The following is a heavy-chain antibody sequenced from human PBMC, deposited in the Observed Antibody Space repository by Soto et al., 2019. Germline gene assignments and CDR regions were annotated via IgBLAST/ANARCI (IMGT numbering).Heavy chain of an antibody. Sequence: SQTLSLPCVISGDSVSSNSAAWNWIRQSPSRGLEWLGRTYYRSKWYNDYAVSVKSRITINPDTSKNQFSLQLNSVTPEDTAVYYCARAYWGWDFYYYGMDVWGQGTTVTVSS. CDR1: GDSVSSNSAA. V-gene: IGHV6-1*01. J-gene: IGHJ6*02. CDR2: TYYRSKWYN. D-gene: IGHD3-16*01. CDR3: ARAYWGWDFYYYGMDV.